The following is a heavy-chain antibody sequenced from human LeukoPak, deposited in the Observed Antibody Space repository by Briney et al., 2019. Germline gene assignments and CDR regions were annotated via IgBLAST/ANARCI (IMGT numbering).Heavy chain of an antibody. CDR1: GGSFSGYY. CDR2: NHHRGNT. CDR3: ARGGGDYWYFDL. Sequence: SETLSLTCAVYGGSFSGYYWSWIRQPPGKGLEWIGENHHRGNTNYNPSLKSRLTISVDTSKNQFSLRLSSVTAADTAVYYCARGGGDYWYFDLWGRGTLVTVSS. V-gene: IGHV4-34*01. J-gene: IGHJ2*01. D-gene: IGHD2-21*01.